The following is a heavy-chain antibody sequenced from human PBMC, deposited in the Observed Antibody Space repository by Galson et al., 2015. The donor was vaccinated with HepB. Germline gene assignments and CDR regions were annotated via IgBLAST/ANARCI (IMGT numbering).Heavy chain of an antibody. CDR1: GFTFSSYA. CDR3: AKDRQYYYDSSGYYGLDC. J-gene: IGHJ4*02. CDR2: ISGSGGTT. D-gene: IGHD3-22*01. Sequence: SLRLSCAASGFTFSSYAMSWVRQAPGKGLEWVSAISGSGGTTYYADSVKGRFTISRDNSENTLFLQMNTLRAEDTAVYYCAKDRQYYYDSSGYYGLDCWGQGTLVTASS. V-gene: IGHV3-23*01.